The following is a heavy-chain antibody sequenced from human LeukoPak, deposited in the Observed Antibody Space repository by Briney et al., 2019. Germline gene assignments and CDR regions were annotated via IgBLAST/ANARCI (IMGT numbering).Heavy chain of an antibody. CDR2: IYSGGRT. J-gene: IGHJ6*03. CDR3: ARTLYYYYYTDV. CDR1: GFAFSSYW. Sequence: GGSLRLSCAVSGFAFSSYWMSWVRQAPGKGLEWVSVIYSGGRTYYAESVKGRFTISRDNSKSTLYLQMNSLRGEDTAVYYCARTLYYYYYTDVWGKGTTVTVSS. V-gene: IGHV3-53*01.